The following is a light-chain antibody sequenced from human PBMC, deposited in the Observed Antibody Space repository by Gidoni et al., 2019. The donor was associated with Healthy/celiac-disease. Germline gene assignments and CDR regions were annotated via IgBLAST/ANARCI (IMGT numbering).Light chain of an antibody. Sequence: QPALTQPRSVSGSTGPSVTIACTGTSSDVGGYNYVSWYQQHPVTAPKLMIYDVSKRPSGVPDRFSGSKSGNTASLTISGLQAEDEADYYCCSYAGSYPLVFGGGTKLTVL. CDR3: CSYAGSYPLV. J-gene: IGLJ2*01. CDR1: SSDVGGYNY. V-gene: IGLV2-11*01. CDR2: DVS.